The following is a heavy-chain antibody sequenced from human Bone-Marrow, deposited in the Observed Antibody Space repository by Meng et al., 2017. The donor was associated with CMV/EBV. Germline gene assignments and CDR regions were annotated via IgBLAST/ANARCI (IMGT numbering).Heavy chain of an antibody. CDR1: GGTFSSYA. Sequence: ASVKVSCKASGGTFSSYAISWVRQAPGQGLEWMGWINPNSGGTNYAQKFQGRVTMTRDTSISTAYMELSRLRSDDTAVYYCARVIPYSSSSLPRDAFDIWGQGTMVTAS. CDR3: ARVIPYSSSSLPRDAFDI. CDR2: INPNSGGT. D-gene: IGHD6-6*01. J-gene: IGHJ3*02. V-gene: IGHV1-2*02.